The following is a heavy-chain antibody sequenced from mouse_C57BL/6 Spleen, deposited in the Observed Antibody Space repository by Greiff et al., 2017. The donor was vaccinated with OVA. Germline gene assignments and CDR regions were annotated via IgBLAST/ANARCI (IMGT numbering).Heavy chain of an antibody. CDR1: GYTFTGYW. J-gene: IGHJ2*01. CDR2: ILPGSGST. Sequence: VQLQQSGAELMKPGASVKLSCKATGYTFTGYWIEWVKQRPGHGLEWIGEILPGSGSTTYNEKFKGKATFTADTSSNTAYMQLSSLTTEDSAIYYCARRIYYYGSSSDYWGQGTTLTVSS. D-gene: IGHD1-1*01. V-gene: IGHV1-9*01. CDR3: ARRIYYYGSSSDY.